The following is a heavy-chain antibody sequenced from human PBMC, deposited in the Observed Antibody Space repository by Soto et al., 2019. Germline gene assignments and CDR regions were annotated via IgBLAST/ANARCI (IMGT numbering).Heavy chain of an antibody. V-gene: IGHV1-18*01. CDR2: ISAYNGNT. J-gene: IGHJ4*02. D-gene: IGHD2-15*01. Sequence: QVQLVQSGAEVKKPGASVKVSCKASGYTFTSYGISWVRQAPGQGLEWMGWISAYNGNTNYAQKLQGRVTMTTDTATVTAYMELRSVRSDDTAVYYCASDVYLPVVVVAGTSGEDTDFDYWGQGTLVTVSS. CDR3: ASDVYLPVVVVAGTSGEDTDFDY. CDR1: GYTFTSYG.